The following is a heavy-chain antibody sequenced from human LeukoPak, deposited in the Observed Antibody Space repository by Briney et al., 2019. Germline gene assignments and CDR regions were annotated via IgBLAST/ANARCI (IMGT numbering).Heavy chain of an antibody. Sequence: GGSLRLSCAASGFTFDDYAMQWVRHAPGKGLEWVSGISWNSGSIGYADSVKGRFTISRDNAKNSLYLQMNSLRAEDTALYYCAKVASIAAAGPFDYWGQGTLVTVSS. CDR2: ISWNSGSI. J-gene: IGHJ4*02. D-gene: IGHD6-13*01. CDR3: AKVASIAAAGPFDY. CDR1: GFTFDDYA. V-gene: IGHV3-9*01.